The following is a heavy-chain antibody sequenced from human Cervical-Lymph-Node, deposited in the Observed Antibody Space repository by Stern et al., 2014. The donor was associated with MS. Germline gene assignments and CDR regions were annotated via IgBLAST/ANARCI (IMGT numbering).Heavy chain of an antibody. CDR3: AKDRGMIVVVTYSLDS. J-gene: IGHJ4*02. Sequence: VQLEESGGSVVQPGRALRLSCAASGFSFSSYGMHWVRQAPGKGLEWVAVISYYGSNAYYADSVKGRFTISRDNSKNTLYLQLNSLRAEDTAVYFCAKDRGMIVVVTYSLDSWGQGTLVTVSS. CDR1: GFSFSSYG. V-gene: IGHV3-30*18. CDR2: ISYYGSNA. D-gene: IGHD3-22*01.